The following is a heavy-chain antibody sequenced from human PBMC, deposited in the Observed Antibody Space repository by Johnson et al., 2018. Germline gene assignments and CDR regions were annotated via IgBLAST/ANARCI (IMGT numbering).Heavy chain of an antibody. CDR2: ISYDGSNK. CDR3: AKYGVLKQRDAFDI. V-gene: IGHV3-30*18. J-gene: IGHJ3*02. Sequence: QVQPVQSGGGVVQPGRSLRLSCAASGFTFSSYGMHWVRQAPGKGLEWVAVISYDGSNKYYADSVKGRFTISRDNSKNTLYLQMNSRRAEDTAVYYCAKYGVLKQRDAFDIWGQGTMVTVSS. CDR1: GFTFSSYG. D-gene: IGHD1-1*01.